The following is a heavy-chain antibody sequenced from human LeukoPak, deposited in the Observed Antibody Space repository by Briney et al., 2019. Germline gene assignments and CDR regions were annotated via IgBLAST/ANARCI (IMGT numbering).Heavy chain of an antibody. J-gene: IGHJ5*02. Sequence: PGGSLRLSCAASGLTVSSNYMNWVRQAPGKGLEWVSVIYSGGSTYYADSVKGRFTISRDNSKTTLYLQMNSLRAEDTAVYYCARGAYGSGSYGDNWFDPWGQGTLVTVSS. CDR1: GLTVSSNY. D-gene: IGHD3-10*01. CDR3: ARGAYGSGSYGDNWFDP. CDR2: IYSGGST. V-gene: IGHV3-66*01.